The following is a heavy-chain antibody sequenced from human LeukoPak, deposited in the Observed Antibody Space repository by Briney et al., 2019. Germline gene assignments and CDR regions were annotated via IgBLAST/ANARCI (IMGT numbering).Heavy chain of an antibody. D-gene: IGHD3-22*01. CDR1: GGSISSGGYY. CDR2: IYYSGST. CDR3: ARGYSSGYYEELY. J-gene: IGHJ4*02. V-gene: IGHV4-31*03. Sequence: PSETLSLTCTVSGGSISSGGYYWSWIRQHPGKGLEWIGYIYYSGSTYYNSSLKSRVTISVDTSKNQFSLKLSSVTAADTAVYYCARGYSSGYYEELYWGQGTLVTVSS.